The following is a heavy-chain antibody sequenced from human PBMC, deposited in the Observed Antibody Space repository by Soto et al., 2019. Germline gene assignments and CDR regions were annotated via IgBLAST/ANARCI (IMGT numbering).Heavy chain of an antibody. CDR2: IIPMFGTV. CDR1: GGTFSGDA. Sequence: SVKVSFKASGGTFSGDAISWVRQAPGQGLEWMGGIIPMFGTVNYVQKFQGRVTITADESTSTAYMELRSLIPEDTAVYYCARSTIFGVVIVPDFDYWGQGTLVTVSS. CDR3: ARSTIFGVVIVPDFDY. J-gene: IGHJ4*02. V-gene: IGHV1-69*13. D-gene: IGHD3-3*01.